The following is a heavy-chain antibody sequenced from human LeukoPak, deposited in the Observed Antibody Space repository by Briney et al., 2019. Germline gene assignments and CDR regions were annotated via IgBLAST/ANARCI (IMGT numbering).Heavy chain of an antibody. CDR2: INHSGST. CDR1: GGSFSGYY. CDR3: ARVGDGYNAPFDY. J-gene: IGHJ4*02. Sequence: PSETLSLTCAVYGGSFSGYYWSWIRQPPGKGLEWIGEINHSGSTNYNPSLKSRVTISVDMSKNQFSLKLSSVTAADTAVYYCARVGDGYNAPFDYWGQGTLVTVSS. D-gene: IGHD5-24*01. V-gene: IGHV4-34*01.